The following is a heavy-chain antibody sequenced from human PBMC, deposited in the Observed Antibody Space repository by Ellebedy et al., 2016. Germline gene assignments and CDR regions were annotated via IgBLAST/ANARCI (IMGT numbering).Heavy chain of an antibody. D-gene: IGHD5-18*01. V-gene: IGHV4-39*01. CDR3: AIPPVDPAMIRWLGDY. Sequence: SETLSLTCTVSGGSISSSNYYWGWIRQPPGKGLEWIGSIYYSGRTYYNASLKSRVTISIDTSKNQFSLKLSSVTAADTAIYYCAIPPVDPAMIRWLGDYWGQGTLVTVSS. CDR1: GGSISSSNYY. CDR2: IYYSGRT. J-gene: IGHJ4*02.